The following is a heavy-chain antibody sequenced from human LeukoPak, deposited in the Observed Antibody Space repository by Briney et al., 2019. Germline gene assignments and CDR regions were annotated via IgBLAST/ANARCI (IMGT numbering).Heavy chain of an antibody. V-gene: IGHV3-30*02. D-gene: IGHD5-12*01. CDR3: AKDQSYSGYDMRDYYYYMDV. CDR2: IRYDGSNK. Sequence: PGGSLRLSCAASGFTFSSYGMHWVRQAPGKGLEWVAFIRYDGSNKYYADSVKGRFTISRDNSKNTLYLQMNSLRAEDTAVYYCAKDQSYSGYDMRDYYYYMDVWGKGTTVTVSS. CDR1: GFTFSSYG. J-gene: IGHJ6*03.